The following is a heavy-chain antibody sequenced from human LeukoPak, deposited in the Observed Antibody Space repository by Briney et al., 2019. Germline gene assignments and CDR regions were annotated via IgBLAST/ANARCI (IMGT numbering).Heavy chain of an antibody. CDR2: MKSNNGHT. J-gene: IGHJ6*02. CDR3: ARGKVPAAPFFYYYYGMDV. CDR1: GYTFTSFD. V-gene: IGHV1-8*01. Sequence: ASVKVSCKASGYTFTSFDFNWVRQATGQGLEWMGWMKSNNGHTGYAQKFQGRVTMTRDTSISTAYMELSSLTFEDTAVYYCARGKVPAAPFFYYYYGMDVWGQGTTVTVSS. D-gene: IGHD2-2*01.